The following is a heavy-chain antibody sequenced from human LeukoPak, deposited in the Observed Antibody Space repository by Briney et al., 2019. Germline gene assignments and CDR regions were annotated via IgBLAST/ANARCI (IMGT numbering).Heavy chain of an antibody. V-gene: IGHV1-69*13. Sequence: EASVKVSCKASGGTFSSYAISWVRQAPGQGLEWMGGIIPIFGTANYAQKFQGRVTITADESTSTAYMELSSLRSEDTAVYYCARAYCSGGSCYPFYYGMDVWGKGTTVTVSS. CDR1: GGTFSSYA. D-gene: IGHD2-15*01. CDR2: IIPIFGTA. CDR3: ARAYCSGGSCYPFYYGMDV. J-gene: IGHJ6*04.